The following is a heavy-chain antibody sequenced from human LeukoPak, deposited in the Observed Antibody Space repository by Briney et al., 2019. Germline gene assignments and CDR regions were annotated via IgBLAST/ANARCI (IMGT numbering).Heavy chain of an antibody. CDR1: GGSISSSSYY. V-gene: IGHV4-39*01. J-gene: IGHJ3*02. Sequence: SETLSLTCTVSGGSISSSSYYWGWIRQPPGKGLEWIGSIYYSGSTYYNPSLKSRVTISVDTSKNQFSLKLSSVTAADTAVYYCARRTVTDYSAFDIWGQGTMVTVSS. CDR3: ARRTVTDYSAFDI. CDR2: IYYSGST. D-gene: IGHD4-17*01.